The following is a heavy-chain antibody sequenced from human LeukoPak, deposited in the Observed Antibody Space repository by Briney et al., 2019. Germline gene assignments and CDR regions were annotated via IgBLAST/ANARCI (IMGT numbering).Heavy chain of an antibody. CDR3: AKGGHRVVIISAHFQH. D-gene: IGHD3-22*01. V-gene: IGHV3-23*01. J-gene: IGHJ1*01. CDR1: GFTFSSYA. CDR2: ISGSGGST. Sequence: PGRSLRLSCAASGFTFSSYAMSWVRQAPGKGLEWDSDISGSGGSTYYADSVKGRFTISRDNSKNTLYLQMNSLRAEDTAVYYCAKGGHRVVIISAHFQHWGQGTLVTVSS.